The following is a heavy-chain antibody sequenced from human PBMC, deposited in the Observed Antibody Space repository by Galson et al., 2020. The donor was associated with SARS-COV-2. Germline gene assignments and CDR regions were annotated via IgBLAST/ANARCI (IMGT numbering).Heavy chain of an antibody. Sequence: ASVKVSCKASGYTFTSYGISWVPQAPGQGLEWMGWISAYNGNTNYAQKLQGRVTMTTDTSTSTAYMELRSLRSDDTAVYYCARDYRIAVAGFPFDYWGQGTLVTVSS. J-gene: IGHJ4*02. D-gene: IGHD6-19*01. CDR3: ARDYRIAVAGFPFDY. CDR2: ISAYNGNT. V-gene: IGHV1-18*01. CDR1: GYTFTSYG.